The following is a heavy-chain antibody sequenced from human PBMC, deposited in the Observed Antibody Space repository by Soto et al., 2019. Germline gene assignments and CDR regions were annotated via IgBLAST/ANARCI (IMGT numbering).Heavy chain of an antibody. CDR3: AREWNERFLEWFATPHFDY. D-gene: IGHD3-3*01. Sequence: EVQLVESGGGLVQPGGSLRLSCAASGFTFSSYEMNWVRQAPGKGLEWVSYISSSGSTIYYADSVKGRFTISRDNAKNSLYLQMNSLRAEDTAVYYCAREWNERFLEWFATPHFDYWGQGTLVTVSS. CDR1: GFTFSSYE. CDR2: ISSSGSTI. J-gene: IGHJ4*02. V-gene: IGHV3-48*03.